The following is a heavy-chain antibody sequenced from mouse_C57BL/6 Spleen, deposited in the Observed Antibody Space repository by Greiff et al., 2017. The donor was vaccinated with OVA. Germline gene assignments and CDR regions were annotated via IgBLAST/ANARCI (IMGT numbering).Heavy chain of an antibody. Sequence: VQLQESGAELVTPGASVKISCKASGYAFSSYWMNWVKQRPGKGLAWIGQIYPGDGDTHYTGKFKGKATLTADKSSSTDYMQLSSLTSEDSAVYFCARDGNYRGFAYWGQGTLVTVSA. V-gene: IGHV1-80*01. J-gene: IGHJ3*01. CDR1: GYAFSSYW. CDR3: ARDGNYRGFAY. CDR2: IYPGDGDT. D-gene: IGHD2-1*01.